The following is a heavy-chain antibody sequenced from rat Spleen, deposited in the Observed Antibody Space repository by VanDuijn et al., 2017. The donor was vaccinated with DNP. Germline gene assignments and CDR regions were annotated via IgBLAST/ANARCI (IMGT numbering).Heavy chain of an antibody. Sequence: EVQLQESGPGLVKPSQSLSLTCSVTGYSITSNYWGWVRKFPGNKLEYIGHISFSGGTNYNPSLKSQISITRDTSKNHFFLHLDSVTTEDTATYYCARWVWYFDYWGQGVMVTVSS. J-gene: IGHJ2*01. CDR3: ARWVWYFDY. CDR1: GYSITSNY. CDR2: ISFSGGT. V-gene: IGHV3-1*01.